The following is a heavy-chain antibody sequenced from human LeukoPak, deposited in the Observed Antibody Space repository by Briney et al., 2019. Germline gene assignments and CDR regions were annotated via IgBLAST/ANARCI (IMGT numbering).Heavy chain of an antibody. CDR2: ISYDGSNK. J-gene: IGHJ4*02. Sequence: PGGSLRLSCAASGFTFSSYGMHWVRQAPGKGLEWVAVISYDGSNKYYADSVKGRFTISRDNSKNTLYLQMNSLRAEDTAVYYCARDSDYYDSSGYYNPGDYWGQGTLVTVSS. V-gene: IGHV3-30-3*01. CDR1: GFTFSSYG. D-gene: IGHD3-22*01. CDR3: ARDSDYYDSSGYYNPGDY.